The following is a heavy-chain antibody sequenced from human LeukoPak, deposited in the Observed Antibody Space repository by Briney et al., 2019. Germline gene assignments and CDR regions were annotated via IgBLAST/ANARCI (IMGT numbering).Heavy chain of an antibody. J-gene: IGHJ4*02. CDR3: AKPPHPVGYCSITSCYTRDY. CDR1: GFTFSSYA. Sequence: GGSLRLSCAASGFTFSSYAMSWVRQAPGKGLEWVSSISGSGSSTYYADSVKGRFTISRDNSKNTLYMQMNSLRAEDTAVYYCAKPPHPVGYCSITSCYTRDYCGQGTLVTVS. D-gene: IGHD2-2*02. CDR2: ISGSGSST. V-gene: IGHV3-23*01.